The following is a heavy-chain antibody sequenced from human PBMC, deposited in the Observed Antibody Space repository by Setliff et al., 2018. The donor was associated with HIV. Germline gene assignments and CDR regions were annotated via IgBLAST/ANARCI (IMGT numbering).Heavy chain of an antibody. CDR3: ARVPLSSPSRPGGYFDY. D-gene: IGHD3-16*01. CDR2: IHHGGTT. V-gene: IGHV4-39*01. CDR1: GGSISSNPSF. Sequence: SETLSLTCTVSGGSISSNPSFWGWIRQSPGKGLEWIGTIHHGGTTFYNPSLKSRVTISIDTSKNQFSVALRSVTAADTAVYFCARVPLSSPSRPGGYFDYWGQGTLVTVS. J-gene: IGHJ4*02.